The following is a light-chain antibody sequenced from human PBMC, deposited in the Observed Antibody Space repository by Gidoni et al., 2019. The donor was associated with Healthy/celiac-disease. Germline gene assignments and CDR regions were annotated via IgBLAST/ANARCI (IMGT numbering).Light chain of an antibody. V-gene: IGKV1-5*03. CDR3: QQYNSYLYT. CDR2: KAS. CDR1: QSISSW. Sequence: DIQMPQSPSTLSASVGDRVPIPCRASQSISSWLAWYQQKPGKAPTLLIYKASSLESGVPSRFSGSGAGTEFTLTISSLQPDDFATYYCQQYNSYLYTFGQGTKLEIK. J-gene: IGKJ2*01.